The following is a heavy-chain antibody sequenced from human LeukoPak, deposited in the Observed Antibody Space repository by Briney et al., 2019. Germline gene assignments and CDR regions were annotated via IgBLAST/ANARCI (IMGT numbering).Heavy chain of an antibody. CDR3: ARKWFGELLGAFDI. CDR1: GYSFSSYW. J-gene: IGHJ3*02. CDR2: IYPGDSDT. V-gene: IGHV5-51*01. D-gene: IGHD3-10*01. Sequence: GESLKISCKGSGYSFSSYWIAWVRQMPGKGLEWMGIIYPGDSDTRYSPSFQGQATISADKSISTAYLQWSSLKASDTAMYYCARKWFGELLGAFDIWGQGTMVTVSS.